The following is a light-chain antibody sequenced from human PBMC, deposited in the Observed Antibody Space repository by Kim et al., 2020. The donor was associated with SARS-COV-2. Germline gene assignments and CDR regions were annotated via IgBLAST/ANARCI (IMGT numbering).Light chain of an antibody. Sequence: PGKTTRITCGGNNIGSKSVHWYQQKPGQATVLVIYYDSDRPSGIPERFSGSNSGNTATLTISRVEAGDEADYYCQVWDSSSDHPWVFGGGTKLTVL. CDR1: NIGSKS. J-gene: IGLJ3*02. V-gene: IGLV3-21*04. CDR2: YDS. CDR3: QVWDSSSDHPWV.